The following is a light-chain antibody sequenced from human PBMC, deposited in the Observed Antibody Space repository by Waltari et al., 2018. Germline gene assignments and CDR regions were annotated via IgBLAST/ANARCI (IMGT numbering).Light chain of an antibody. CDR3: ATWDGSQRV. CDR1: NFNIGRNR. J-gene: IGLJ1*01. Sequence: QSVVTQPPSASGTPGQRVTIPCSGSNFNIGRNRVCWFQQLPGTAPKLLIYGNDHRPSGVPDRFSGSKSGTSASLAISGLQSEDEADYYCATWDGSQRVFGTGTKVTVL. V-gene: IGLV1-44*01. CDR2: GND.